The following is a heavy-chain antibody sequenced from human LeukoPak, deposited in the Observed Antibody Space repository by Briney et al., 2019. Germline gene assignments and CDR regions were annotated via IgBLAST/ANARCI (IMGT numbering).Heavy chain of an antibody. Sequence: ASVTVSCKASGYTFTSYYMHWVRQAPGQGLEWMGIINPSGGSTSYAQKFQGRVTMTRDTSTSTVYMGLSSLRSEDTAVYYCARVGGDCSGGSCYLFWFDPWGQGTLVTVSS. CDR2: INPSGGST. CDR1: GYTFTSYY. J-gene: IGHJ5*02. CDR3: ARVGGDCSGGSCYLFWFDP. D-gene: IGHD2-15*01. V-gene: IGHV1-46*01.